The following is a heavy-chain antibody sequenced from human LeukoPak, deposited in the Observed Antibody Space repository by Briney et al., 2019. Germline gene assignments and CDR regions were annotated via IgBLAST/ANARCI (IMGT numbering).Heavy chain of an antibody. CDR3: AEGAAWFDP. J-gene: IGHJ5*02. CDR2: IIHMFGTA. Sequence: SVKVSFKASGGTFSSYAICGVRQPPGQGLEWMGGIIHMFGTANYAQTFQGRVTITADESTSTAYMELSRLRSDDTAVYYCAEGAAWFDPWGQGTLVTVSS. V-gene: IGHV1-69*01. CDR1: GGTFSSYA. D-gene: IGHD6-25*01.